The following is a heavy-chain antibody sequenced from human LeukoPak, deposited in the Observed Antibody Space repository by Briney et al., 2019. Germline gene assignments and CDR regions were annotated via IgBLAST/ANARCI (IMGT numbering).Heavy chain of an antibody. V-gene: IGHV3-11*04. D-gene: IGHD4-17*01. CDR2: ISSSGSTI. Sequence: GGSLRLSCAASGFTFSDYYMRWIRQAPGKGLEWVSYISSSGSTIYSADSVKGRFTISRDNAKNSLFLQMNSLRAEDTALYYCARGMYYGRFDYWGQGTLVTVSS. J-gene: IGHJ4*02. CDR3: ARGMYYGRFDY. CDR1: GFTFSDYY.